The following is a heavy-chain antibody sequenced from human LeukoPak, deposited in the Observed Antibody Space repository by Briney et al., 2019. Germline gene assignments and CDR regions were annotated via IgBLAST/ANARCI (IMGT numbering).Heavy chain of an antibody. CDR3: AKRARYYDFWSGYYDY. V-gene: IGHV3-23*01. Sequence: PGGSLRLSCAASGFTFSSYDMSWVRQAPGQGLEWVWAISGSGGSTSYADSVKGRFTISRDNSKNTLYLQMNSLRAEDTAVYYCAKRARYYDFWSGYYDYWGQGTLVTVSS. CDR1: GFTFSSYD. CDR2: ISGSGGST. J-gene: IGHJ4*02. D-gene: IGHD3-3*01.